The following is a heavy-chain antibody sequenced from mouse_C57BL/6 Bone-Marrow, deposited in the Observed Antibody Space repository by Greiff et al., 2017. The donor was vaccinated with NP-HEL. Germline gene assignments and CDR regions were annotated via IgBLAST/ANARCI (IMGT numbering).Heavy chain of an antibody. CDR3: ARKWLLPDY. D-gene: IGHD2-3*01. CDR2: IYPRSGNT. Sequence: VQLQESGAELARPGASVKLSCKASGYTFTSYGISWVKQRPGQGLEWIGEIYPRSGNTYYNEKFKGKATLTADKSSSTAYMELRSLTSEDSAVYFCARKWLLPDYWGQGTTLTVSS. CDR1: GYTFTSYG. V-gene: IGHV1-81*01. J-gene: IGHJ2*01.